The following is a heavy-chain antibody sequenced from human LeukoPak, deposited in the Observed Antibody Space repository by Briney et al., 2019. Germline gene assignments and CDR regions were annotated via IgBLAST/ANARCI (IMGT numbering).Heavy chain of an antibody. D-gene: IGHD6-13*01. J-gene: IGHJ3*02. Sequence: SETLSLTCAVYGGSFSGYYWSWIRQPPGKGLEWIGEINHSGSTNYNPSLKSRVTISVDTSKNQFSLKLSSVTAADTAVYYCARAAKARGYSSSGPLRLHVVAFDIWGKGTMVTV. CDR2: INHSGST. CDR3: ARAAKARGYSSSGPLRLHVVAFDI. V-gene: IGHV4-34*01. CDR1: GGSFSGYY.